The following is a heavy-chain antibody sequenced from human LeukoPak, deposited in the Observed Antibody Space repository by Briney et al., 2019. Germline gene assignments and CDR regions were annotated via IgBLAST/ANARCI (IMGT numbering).Heavy chain of an antibody. Sequence: GGSLRLSCAASGFTFSSSAMSWVRQAPGEGLEWVSSITVGGTGAYYADSVKGRFTISRDNSKNTLSLQMNILRADDTAVYYCAKWSGSYRFDYWGQGTLVTVSS. D-gene: IGHD1-26*01. CDR1: GFTFSSSA. CDR2: ITVGGTGA. CDR3: AKWSGSYRFDY. J-gene: IGHJ4*02. V-gene: IGHV3-23*01.